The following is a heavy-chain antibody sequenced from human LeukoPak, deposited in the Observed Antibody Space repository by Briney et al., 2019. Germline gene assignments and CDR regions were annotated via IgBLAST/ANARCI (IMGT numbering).Heavy chain of an antibody. CDR2: IYYRGST. D-gene: IGHD5-24*01. J-gene: IGHJ4*02. CDR3: ARVEMATIDY. CDR1: GHSISSGGYY. V-gene: IGHV4-31*03. Sequence: PSQTLSLTCTVSGHSISSGGYYWRWIRQHPGKGLEWIVYIYYRGSTYYNPSRKSRLNISVDTSKNQCSLKLSSGAAADTAVYYGARVEMATIDYWGQGTLVTVSS.